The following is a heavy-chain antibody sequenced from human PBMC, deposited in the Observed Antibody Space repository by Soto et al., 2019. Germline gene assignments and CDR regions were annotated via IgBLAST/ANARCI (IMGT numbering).Heavy chain of an antibody. V-gene: IGHV1-69*06. CDR2: ILPLRQTP. D-gene: IGHD3-3*01. Sequence: QVHLVQSGAEVQKSGSSVRVSCKSSGGTVSSYSLSWLRQAPGQGLEWVGGILPLRQTPAYAQKFRGRVTITVYKGKNTGYMDLKRLTSGDTEVYYCASLIDGVRVLEWLPYDGWGQGTLVTVSS. CDR1: GGTVSSYS. CDR3: ASLIDGVRVLEWLPYDG. J-gene: IGHJ4*02.